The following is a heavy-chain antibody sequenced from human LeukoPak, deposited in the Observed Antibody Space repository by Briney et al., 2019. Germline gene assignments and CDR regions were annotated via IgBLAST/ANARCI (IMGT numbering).Heavy chain of an antibody. CDR1: GFTFSDYY. CDR2: ISSSGSTI. D-gene: IGHD2/OR15-2a*01. Sequence: GGSLRLSCAASGFTFSDYYRSWIRQAPGKGLEWVSYISSSGSTIYYADSVKGRFTISRDNAKNSLYLQMNSLRAEDTAVYYCAKEGSNHRSSDYWGQGTLVTVSS. CDR3: AKEGSNHRSSDY. V-gene: IGHV3-11*01. J-gene: IGHJ4*02.